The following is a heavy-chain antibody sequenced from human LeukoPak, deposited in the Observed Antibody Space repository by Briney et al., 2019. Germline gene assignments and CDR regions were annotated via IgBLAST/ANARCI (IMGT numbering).Heavy chain of an antibody. V-gene: IGHV1-3*01. D-gene: IGHD3-10*01. Sequence: ASVKVSCKASGYTFSHYGVQWVRQAPGQTLEWMGWINAGTGDGRYSPKFQGRLIMTTDTSATTPYMELNSLKSEDTAVYYCARSGDSWSCDNWGQGTLVTVSS. J-gene: IGHJ4*02. CDR2: INAGTGDG. CDR3: ARSGDSWSCDN. CDR1: GYTFSHYG.